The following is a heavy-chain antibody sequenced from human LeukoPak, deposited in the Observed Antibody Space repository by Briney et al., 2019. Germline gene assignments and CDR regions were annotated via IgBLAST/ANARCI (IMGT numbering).Heavy chain of an antibody. CDR3: ASLAAAGPRAGWFDP. D-gene: IGHD6-13*01. V-gene: IGHV4-34*01. CDR1: GGSFSGYY. CDR2: INHSGST. Sequence: PSETLSLTCAVYGGSFSGYYWSWIRQPPGKGLEWIGEINHSGSTNYNPSLKSRVTISVDTSRIQFSLKLSSVTAADTAVYYRASLAAAGPRAGWFDPWGQGTLVTVSS. J-gene: IGHJ5*02.